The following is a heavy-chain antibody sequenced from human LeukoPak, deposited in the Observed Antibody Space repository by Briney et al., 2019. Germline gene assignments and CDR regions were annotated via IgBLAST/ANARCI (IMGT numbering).Heavy chain of an antibody. D-gene: IGHD6-13*01. V-gene: IGHV3-23*01. J-gene: IGHJ4*02. CDR1: GFTFSSYG. CDR3: AKGLGAAAFEY. CDR2: ISGSGDIT. Sequence: GGTLRLSCAASGFTFSSYGMSWVRQAPGKGLEWVSAISGSGDITYYADSVKGRFTISRDNSKNTLYLQMNSLRAEDTAVYYCAKGLGAAAFEYWGQGTLVTVSS.